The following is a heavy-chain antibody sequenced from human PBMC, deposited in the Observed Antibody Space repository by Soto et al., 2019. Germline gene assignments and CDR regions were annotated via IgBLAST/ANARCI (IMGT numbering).Heavy chain of an antibody. Sequence: QVQLQESGPGLVKPSGTLSLTCAVSGGSISSSNWWSWVRQPPGKGLEWIGEIYHSGSTNYNPSLKSRVTISVDKSKNQFSLKLSSVTAADTAVYYCARSRLEVCSSTSCGAYGMDVWGQGTTVTVSS. J-gene: IGHJ6*02. CDR2: IYHSGST. V-gene: IGHV4-4*02. CDR3: ARSRLEVCSSTSCGAYGMDV. CDR1: GGSISSSNW. D-gene: IGHD2-2*01.